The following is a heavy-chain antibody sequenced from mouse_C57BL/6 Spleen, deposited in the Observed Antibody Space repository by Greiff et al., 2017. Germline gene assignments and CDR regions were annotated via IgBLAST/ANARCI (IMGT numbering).Heavy chain of an antibody. V-gene: IGHV1-42*01. D-gene: IGHD1-1*01. Sequence: VQLQQSGPELVKPGASVRISCKASGYSFTGYYMNWVKQSPEKSLEWIGEINPSTGGTTYNQKFKAKATLTVDKSSSTAYMQLKSLTSEDSAVYYCARKSYYGSSLYWYFDVWGTGTTVTVSS. J-gene: IGHJ1*03. CDR2: INPSTGGT. CDR3: ARKSYYGSSLYWYFDV. CDR1: GYSFTGYY.